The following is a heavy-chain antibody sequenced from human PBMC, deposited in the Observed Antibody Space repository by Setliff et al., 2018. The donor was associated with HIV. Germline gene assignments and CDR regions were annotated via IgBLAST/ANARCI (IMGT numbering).Heavy chain of an antibody. CDR2: IYGSGST. CDR1: SGSIKSYY. J-gene: IGHJ5*01. D-gene: IGHD3-22*01. CDR3: ARAGNDYYDSNGYYYVVDWFDS. Sequence: SETLSLTCTVSSGSIKSYYWSWIRQPPGKGLEWVGYIYGSGSTNYNPSLKSRLNISIDMSKNQFSLKLNSVTAADTAVYYCARAGNDYYDSNGYYYVVDWFDSWGQGTLVTVSS. V-gene: IGHV4-59*01.